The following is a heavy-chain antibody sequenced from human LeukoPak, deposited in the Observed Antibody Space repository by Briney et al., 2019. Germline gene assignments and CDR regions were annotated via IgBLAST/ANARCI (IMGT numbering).Heavy chain of an antibody. CDR1: GGSISSYY. CDR2: IYYSGNT. Sequence: PSETLSLTCTVSGGSISSYYWSWIRRPPGKGLDWIGYIYYSGNTNYNPSLKSRVTISLDTSKNQFSLRLSSVIAADTAVYYCARHLRNNWFDPWGRGTLVTVSS. V-gene: IGHV4-59*08. CDR3: ARHLRNNWFDP. J-gene: IGHJ5*02.